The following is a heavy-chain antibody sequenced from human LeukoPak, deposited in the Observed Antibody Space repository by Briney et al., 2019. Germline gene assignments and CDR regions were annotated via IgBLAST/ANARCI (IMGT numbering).Heavy chain of an antibody. CDR3: ARVEGRFYGSGSYRGFYY. V-gene: IGHV3-33*01. J-gene: IGHJ4*02. D-gene: IGHD3-10*01. CDR2: IWYDGSSE. Sequence: GGSLRLSCEASGFTFRNYGMYWVRQAPGKGLEWVAVIWYDGSSENYADSVKGRFTISRDNSKNTLYLQMNSLRVEDTAVYYFARVEGRFYGSGSYRGFYYLGQGTLVTVSS. CDR1: GFTFRNYG.